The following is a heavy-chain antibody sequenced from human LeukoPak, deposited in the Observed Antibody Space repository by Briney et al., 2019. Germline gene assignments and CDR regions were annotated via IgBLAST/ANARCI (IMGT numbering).Heavy chain of an antibody. Sequence: ASVKVSCKASGYTFTGYYMHWVRQAPGQGLEWMGRINTNTGNPTYAQGFTGRFVFSLDTSVSTAYLQISSLKAEDTAVYYCARANSRPPIAVADFYYYYYMDVWGKGTTVTVSS. CDR3: ARANSRPPIAVADFYYYYYMDV. D-gene: IGHD6-19*01. CDR1: GYTFTGYY. J-gene: IGHJ6*03. CDR2: INTNTGNP. V-gene: IGHV7-4-1*02.